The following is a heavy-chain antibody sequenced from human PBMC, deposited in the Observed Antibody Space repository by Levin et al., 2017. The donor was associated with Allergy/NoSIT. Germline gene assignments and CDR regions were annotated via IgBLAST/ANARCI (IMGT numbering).Heavy chain of an antibody. V-gene: IGHV4-59*08. CDR3: ARHRDAYNSFDY. CDR2: IKYSGST. CDR1: GGSISSYY. J-gene: IGHJ4*02. Sequence: SQTLSLTCTVSGGSISSYYWSWIRQPPGKGLEWIGYIKYSGSTNYSPSLKSRVTISLDTSQNQFSLRLSSLTAADPAVYYCARHRDAYNSFDYWGQGTLVTVSS. D-gene: IGHD5-24*01.